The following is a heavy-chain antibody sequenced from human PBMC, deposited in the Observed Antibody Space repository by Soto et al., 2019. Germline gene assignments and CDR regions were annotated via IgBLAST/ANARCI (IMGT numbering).Heavy chain of an antibody. V-gene: IGHV2-5*01. Sequence: SVPTLVNPTQTLTLTCTFSGFSLSTSGVGVGWTRQPPGKALEWLALIYWNDDKRYSPSLKSRPTITKDTSKNQVVLTMTNMDHVDTATYYCAHRPDPDYHSSGTFDYWGQGTLVTVSS. D-gene: IGHD6-19*01. CDR1: GFSLSTSGVG. CDR2: IYWNDDK. CDR3: AHRPDPDYHSSGTFDY. J-gene: IGHJ4*02.